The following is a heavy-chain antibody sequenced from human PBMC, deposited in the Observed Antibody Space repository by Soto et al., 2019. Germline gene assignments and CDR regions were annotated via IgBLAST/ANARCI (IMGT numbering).Heavy chain of an antibody. V-gene: IGHV1-46*01. CDR2: INPSGGST. CDR3: ARDRALYYYDSSGYATDDYGMDV. J-gene: IGHJ6*02. D-gene: IGHD3-22*01. Sequence: AASVKVSCKASGYTFTSYYMHWVRQAPGQGLEWMGIINPSGGSTSYAQKFQGRVTMTRDTSTSTVYMELSSLRSEDTAVYYCARDRALYYYDSSGYATDDYGMDVWGQGTTVTVS. CDR1: GYTFTSYY.